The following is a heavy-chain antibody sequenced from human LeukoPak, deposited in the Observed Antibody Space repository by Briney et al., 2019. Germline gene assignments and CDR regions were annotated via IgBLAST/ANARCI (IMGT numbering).Heavy chain of an antibody. Sequence: SQTLSLTCTVSGGSISSGGYYWSWIRQHPGKGLEWIGYIYYSGSTYYNPSLKSRVTISVDTSKNQFSLKLSSVTAADTALYYCPRNRGNLTNVECYKPTAHPFDIGGKGQWSPSLQ. CDR2: IYYSGST. D-gene: IGHD2-8*01. V-gene: IGHV4-31*03. CDR1: GGSISSGGYY. J-gene: IGHJ3*02. CDR3: PRNRGNLTNVECYKPTAHPFDI.